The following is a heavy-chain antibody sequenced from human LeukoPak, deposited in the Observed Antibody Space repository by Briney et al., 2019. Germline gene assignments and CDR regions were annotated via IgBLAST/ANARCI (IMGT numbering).Heavy chain of an antibody. CDR1: GGSISSHY. V-gene: IGHV4-59*11. D-gene: IGHD3-9*01. CDR3: ATGVKDILTGYHSPYYYYGMDV. J-gene: IGHJ6*02. Sequence: PSETLSLTCTVSGGSISSHYWKWIRQPPGKGLGWIGYVYYSGSTYYNPSLKSRVTISVDTSKNQFSLKLSSVTAADTAVYYCATGVKDILTGYHSPYYYYGMDVWGQGTTVTVSS. CDR2: VYYSGST.